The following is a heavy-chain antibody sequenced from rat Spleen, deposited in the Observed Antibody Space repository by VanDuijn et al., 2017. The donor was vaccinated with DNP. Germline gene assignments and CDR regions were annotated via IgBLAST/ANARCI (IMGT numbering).Heavy chain of an antibody. CDR1: GFIFSNHW. CDR2: IGSTGDNT. V-gene: IGHV5-31*01. Sequence: EVQLVESGGGPVQPGRSLKLSCVASGFIFSNHWMTWIRQAPGKGLEWVASIGSTGDNTYYSDSVKGRFSLSRDNAKRTLYLQMDSLRSEDTATYYCTRTYSYWGQGVMVTVSS. J-gene: IGHJ2*01. CDR3: TRTYSY. D-gene: IGHD1-9*01.